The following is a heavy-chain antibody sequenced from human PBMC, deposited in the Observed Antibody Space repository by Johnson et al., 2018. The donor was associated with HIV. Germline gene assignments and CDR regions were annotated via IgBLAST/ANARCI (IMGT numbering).Heavy chain of an antibody. CDR1: GFSFDAYG. CDR2: ISFHSGTI. V-gene: IGHV3-9*01. Sequence: VQLVESGGGLVQPGRSLRLSCAASGFSFDAYGMHWVRQTPGKGLEWVAGISFHSGTIGYADSVKGRFTISRDNAKNSLFLQMNSLRAEDTAVYYCARAPEVWQLRHPGTFDAWGQGTLVTVSS. D-gene: IGHD3-3*01. J-gene: IGHJ3*01. CDR3: ARAPEVWQLRHPGTFDA.